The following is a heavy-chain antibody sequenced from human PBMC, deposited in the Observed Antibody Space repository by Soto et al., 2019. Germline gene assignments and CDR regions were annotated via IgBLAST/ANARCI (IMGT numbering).Heavy chain of an antibody. Sequence: QLQLQESGPGLVKPSETLSLTCTVSGGSISSSSYYWGWIRQPPGKGLEWIWSIYYSGSTYYNPSLISRVTISVDTAKNQSAVTLSSVTAADTAVYSCAICGITMIVVEPYYFDYWGKGTLVTVSS. CDR2: IYYSGST. J-gene: IGHJ4*02. V-gene: IGHV4-39*01. D-gene: IGHD3-22*01. CDR1: GGSISSSSYY. CDR3: AICGITMIVVEPYYFDY.